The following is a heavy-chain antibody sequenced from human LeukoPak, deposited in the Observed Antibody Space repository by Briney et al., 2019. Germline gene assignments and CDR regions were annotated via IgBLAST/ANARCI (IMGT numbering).Heavy chain of an antibody. Sequence: ASVKVSRKASGYTLTGYYMHWVRQVPAQGLEWMGWINPNSGGTNYAQKFQGRVTMTRDTSISTAYMELSRLRSDDTAVYYCARVRIGFDYWGQGTLVTVSS. V-gene: IGHV1-2*02. CDR3: ARVRIGFDY. CDR2: INPNSGGT. D-gene: IGHD2-15*01. J-gene: IGHJ4*02. CDR1: GYTLTGYY.